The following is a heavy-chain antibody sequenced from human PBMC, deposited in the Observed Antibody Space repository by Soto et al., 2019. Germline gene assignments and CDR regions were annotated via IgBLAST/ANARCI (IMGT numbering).Heavy chain of an antibody. CDR1: GGSISSYY. CDR3: ARRIVVVPALEAYFDL. D-gene: IGHD2-2*01. J-gene: IGHJ2*01. Sequence: QVQLQESGPGLVKPSETLSLTCTVSGGSISSYYWSWIRQPPGKGLEWIGYIYYSGSTNYNPSLKSRVTISVDTSKNQFSLKLSSVTAADTAVYYCARRIVVVPALEAYFDLWGRGTLVTVSS. V-gene: IGHV4-59*01. CDR2: IYYSGST.